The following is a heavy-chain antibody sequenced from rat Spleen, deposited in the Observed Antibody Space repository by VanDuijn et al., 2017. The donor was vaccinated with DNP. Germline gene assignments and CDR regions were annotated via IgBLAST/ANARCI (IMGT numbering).Heavy chain of an antibody. Sequence: EVQLVESDGGLVQPGRSLKLSCAASGFTFNDYYMAWVRQVPTKGLEWIASISNTGDNIYYSDSVKGRFSISRDNAKSSLYLQMNSLRSEDTATYYCTSEITSAWGQGASVTVSS. CDR2: ISNTGDNI. J-gene: IGHJ4*01. CDR1: GFTFNDYY. CDR3: TSEITSA. D-gene: IGHD1-1*01. V-gene: IGHV5-20*01.